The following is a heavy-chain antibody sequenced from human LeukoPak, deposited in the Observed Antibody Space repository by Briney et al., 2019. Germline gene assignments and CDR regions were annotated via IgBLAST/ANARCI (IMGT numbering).Heavy chain of an antibody. J-gene: IGHJ5*02. Sequence: PGGSLRLSCAASGFTFSDYYMSWIRQAPGKGLEWVSYISSSGSTIYYADSVKGRFTISRDNAKNSLYLQMNSLGAEDTAVYYCARGGPGDIVVVPAAIRPKNWFDPWGQGTLVTVSS. D-gene: IGHD2-2*01. CDR1: GFTFSDYY. CDR2: ISSSGSTI. V-gene: IGHV3-11*01. CDR3: ARGGPGDIVVVPAAIRPKNWFDP.